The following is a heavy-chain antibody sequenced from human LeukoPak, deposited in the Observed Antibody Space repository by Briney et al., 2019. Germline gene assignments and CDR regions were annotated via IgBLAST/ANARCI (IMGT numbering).Heavy chain of an antibody. J-gene: IGHJ3*01. V-gene: IGHV4-39*02. CDR3: AKVLGDDLFDAFDV. D-gene: IGHD1-1*01. CDR2: ISYRGST. CDR1: GGSIGNADSF. Sequence: PSETLSLTCTVSGGSIGNADSFWGWIRQPPGKGLEWIGTISYRGSTYYNPSLKSRVTISTDTSKNLFFLKLSSVTDADVAVYYCAKVLGDDLFDAFDVWGQGTIVSVSS.